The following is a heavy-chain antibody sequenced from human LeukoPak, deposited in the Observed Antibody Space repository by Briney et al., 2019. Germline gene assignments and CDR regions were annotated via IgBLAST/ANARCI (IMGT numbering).Heavy chain of an antibody. D-gene: IGHD3-10*01. CDR1: SEFFSGYY. CDR3: ARLPLGAFGEVLNFDY. Sequence: SETLSLTCGVSSEFFSGYYWGWIRQPPGKGLEWIGDINDSGTTKYNPTLKSRVTISIDSSKRQFSLKVKSVTAADTAVYYCARLPLGAFGEVLNFDYWGQGTPVTVSS. V-gene: IGHV4-34*01. CDR2: INDSGTT. J-gene: IGHJ4*02.